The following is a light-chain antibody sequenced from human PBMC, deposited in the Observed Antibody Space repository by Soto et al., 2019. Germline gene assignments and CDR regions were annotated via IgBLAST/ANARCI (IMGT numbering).Light chain of an antibody. CDR2: GAS. V-gene: IGKV3-20*01. CDR1: QSVSNNY. Sequence: EIVLTQSPGTLSLSPGERATLYCRASQSVSNNYLAWYQQKPGQAPRLLIYGASNRATGIPARFSGSGSGTEFTLTISSLQSEDFAVYYCQQYDTSPPITFGQGTRREIK. CDR3: QQYDTSPPIT. J-gene: IGKJ5*01.